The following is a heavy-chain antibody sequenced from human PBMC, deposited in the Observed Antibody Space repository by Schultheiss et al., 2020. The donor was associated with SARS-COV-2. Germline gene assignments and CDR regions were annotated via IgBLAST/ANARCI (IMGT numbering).Heavy chain of an antibody. CDR3: ARVRSSGWAPFDY. V-gene: IGHV3-21*01. J-gene: IGHJ4*02. CDR1: GFTFSSYS. D-gene: IGHD6-19*01. Sequence: GGSLRLSCAASGFTFSSYSMNWVRQAPGKGLEWVSSISSSSSYIYYADSVKGRFTISRDNAKNSLYLQMNSLRAEDTAVYYCARVRSSGWAPFDYWGQGTLVTVSS. CDR2: ISSSSSYI.